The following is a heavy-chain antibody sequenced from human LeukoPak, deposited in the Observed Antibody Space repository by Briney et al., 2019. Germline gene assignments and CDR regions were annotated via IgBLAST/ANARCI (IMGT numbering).Heavy chain of an antibody. CDR2: ISTSGGAI. D-gene: IGHD6-19*01. J-gene: IGHJ6*03. V-gene: IGHV3-48*03. CDR1: GFTFSSYE. Sequence: PGGSLRLSCAASGFTFSSYEMNWVRQAPGKGLEWLSYISTSGGAIYYAHSVKGRFTISRDNAENSLYLQMNSLRAEDTAVYYCARDRWGLAVAGAGYMDVWGKGTTVTVSS. CDR3: ARDRWGLAVAGAGYMDV.